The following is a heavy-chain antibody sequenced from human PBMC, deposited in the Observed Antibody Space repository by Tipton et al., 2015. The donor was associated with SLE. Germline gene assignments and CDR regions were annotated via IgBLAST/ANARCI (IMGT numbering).Heavy chain of an antibody. CDR2: MSYDGSNK. CDR1: GFTFSSYA. Sequence: SLRLSCAASGFTFSSYAMHWVRQAPGKGLEWVAVMSYDGSNKYYADSVKGRFTISRDNSKNTLYLQMNSLRAEDTAVYYCAGGLLWFREPFDYWGQGTLVTVSS. D-gene: IGHD3-10*01. J-gene: IGHJ4*02. V-gene: IGHV3-30*04. CDR3: AGGLLWFREPFDY.